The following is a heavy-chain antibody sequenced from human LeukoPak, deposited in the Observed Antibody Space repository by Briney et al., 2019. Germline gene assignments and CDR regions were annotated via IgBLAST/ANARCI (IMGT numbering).Heavy chain of an antibody. CDR1: GYTFTSYD. Sequence: GASVKVSCKASGYTFTSYDINWVRQATGRGLEWMGWMNPNSGNTGYAQKFQGRVTITRNTSISTAYMELSSLRSEDTAVYYCATYLRYFDWSYFDYWGQGTLVTVSS. CDR2: MNPNSGNT. D-gene: IGHD3-9*01. J-gene: IGHJ4*02. V-gene: IGHV1-8*03. CDR3: ATYLRYFDWSYFDY.